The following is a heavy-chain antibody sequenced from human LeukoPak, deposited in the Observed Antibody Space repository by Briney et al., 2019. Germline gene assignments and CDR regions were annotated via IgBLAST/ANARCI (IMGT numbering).Heavy chain of an antibody. J-gene: IGHJ4*02. Sequence: GESLKISCKGSGYSFTSYWISWVRQMPGKGLEWLGRIDPSDSYTNYGPSFQGHVTISADKSISTAYLQWSSLKASDTAMYYCARWDDPAMVYFDYWGQGTLVTVSS. CDR2: IDPSDSYT. D-gene: IGHD5-18*01. CDR3: ARWDDPAMVYFDY. CDR1: GYSFTSYW. V-gene: IGHV5-10-1*01.